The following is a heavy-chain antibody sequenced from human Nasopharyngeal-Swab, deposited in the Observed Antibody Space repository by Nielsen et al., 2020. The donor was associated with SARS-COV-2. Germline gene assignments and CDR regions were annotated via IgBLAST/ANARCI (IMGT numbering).Heavy chain of an antibody. D-gene: IGHD6-13*01. J-gene: IGHJ5*02. CDR2: ITPSGGAT. V-gene: IGHV1-46*02. CDR1: GFTFNQYY. CDR3: AREPGGIVAPGRHFDP. Sequence: ASVNLSCRASGFTFNQYYMHWVRQAPGQGLEWMGVITPSGGATNYARKFQGRVTMTRGPSTSTVYLDLSSLKSEDTAVYFCAREPGGIVAPGRHFDPWGQGTLVTVSS.